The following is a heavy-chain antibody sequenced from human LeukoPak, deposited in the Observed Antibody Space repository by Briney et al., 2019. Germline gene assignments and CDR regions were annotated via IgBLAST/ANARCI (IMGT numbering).Heavy chain of an antibody. V-gene: IGHV4-4*07. CDR3: AIFGANPFGAFDI. Sequence: SETLSLTCTVSGASISSYYCSWIRQPAGKGLEWIGRIYTSGSTNYNPALNSRVNRSGDTSKKQFYLTLNSVTAADTAVYYCAIFGANPFGAFDIWGQGTMVSVSS. CDR2: IYTSGST. CDR1: GASISSYY. J-gene: IGHJ3*02. D-gene: IGHD3-10*01.